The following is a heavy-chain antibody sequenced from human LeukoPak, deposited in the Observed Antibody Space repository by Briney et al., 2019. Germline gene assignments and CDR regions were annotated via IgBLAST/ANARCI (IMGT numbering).Heavy chain of an antibody. J-gene: IGHJ5*02. CDR3: ARDLSVVRGTMDWFDP. CDR2: IIPIFGTA. CDR1: GGTFSSYA. Sequence: ASVKVSCKASGGTFSSYAISWVRQAPGQGLEWMGGIIPIFGTANYAQKFQGRVTITTDESTSTAYMELSSLRSDDTAVYYCARDLSVVRGTMDWFDPWGQGTLVTVSS. D-gene: IGHD3-10*01. V-gene: IGHV1-69*05.